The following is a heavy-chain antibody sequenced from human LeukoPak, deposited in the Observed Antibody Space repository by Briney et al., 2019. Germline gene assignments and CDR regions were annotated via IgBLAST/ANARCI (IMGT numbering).Heavy chain of an antibody. Sequence: GASVKVSCKASGGTFSSYAISWVRQAPGQGLEWMGGIIPIFGTANYAQKFQGRVTITADESTSTAYMELSSLRSEDTAVYYCASVQPYYYDSSGYGAFDIWGQGTMVTVSS. CDR3: ASVQPYYYDSSGYGAFDI. CDR2: IIPIFGTA. CDR1: GGTFSSYA. J-gene: IGHJ3*02. V-gene: IGHV1-69*13. D-gene: IGHD3-22*01.